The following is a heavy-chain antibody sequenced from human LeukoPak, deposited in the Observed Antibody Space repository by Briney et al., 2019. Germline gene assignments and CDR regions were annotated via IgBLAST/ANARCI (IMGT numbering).Heavy chain of an antibody. D-gene: IGHD2-2*01. J-gene: IGHJ3*02. Sequence: PSETLSLTCTVSGGSISSSSYYWGWIRQPPGKGLEWIGSIYYSESTYYNPSLKSRVTISVDTSKNQFSLELSSVTAADTAVYYCASGGRQTGYCSSTSCYLRSAFDIWGQGTMVTVSS. CDR3: ASGGRQTGYCSSTSCYLRSAFDI. CDR2: IYYSEST. CDR1: GGSISSSSYY. V-gene: IGHV4-39*07.